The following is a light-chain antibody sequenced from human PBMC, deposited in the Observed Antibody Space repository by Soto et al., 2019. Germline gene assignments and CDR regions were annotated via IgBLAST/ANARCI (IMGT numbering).Light chain of an antibody. J-gene: IGKJ3*01. CDR2: GAS. CDR1: QDIRSS. CDR3: QQYNNWPFT. V-gene: IGKV3-15*01. Sequence: EIVMTQSPATLSVSPGERVTLSCRASQDIRSSLAWYQQKPGQAPRLLIYGASIRATGVPATFSGSGSGTEFTLSISSLQSEDFAVYYCQQYNNWPFTFGPGTKVDIK.